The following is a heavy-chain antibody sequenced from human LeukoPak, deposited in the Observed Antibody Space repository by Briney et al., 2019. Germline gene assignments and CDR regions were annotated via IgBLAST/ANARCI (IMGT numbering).Heavy chain of an antibody. CDR3: TRDRGTWPGNWLDP. CDR1: GGSVSGGNYY. CDR2: IHYSGAT. Sequence: SETLSLTCTVSGGSVSGGNYYWNWIRQPPGKGLEWVGYIHYSGATNCNPSLKSRLTISVDTSKNQVSLKLSSVSAADTAVYYCTRDRGTWPGNWLDPWGQGTLVTVSS. J-gene: IGHJ5*02. V-gene: IGHV4-61*01.